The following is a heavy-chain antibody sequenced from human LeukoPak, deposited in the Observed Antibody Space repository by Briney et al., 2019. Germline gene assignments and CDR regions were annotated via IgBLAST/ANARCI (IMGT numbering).Heavy chain of an antibody. Sequence: GGSLRLSCAASGFTFSSYWMHWVRQAPGKGLVWVSGINNDGSSTKYADSVKGRFTISRDNAKNTLYVQVNSLRVDDTAVYYCARGRGHGFDIWGQGTIVTVSS. CDR1: GFTFSSYW. V-gene: IGHV3-74*01. CDR3: ARGRGHGFDI. J-gene: IGHJ3*02. CDR2: INNDGSST.